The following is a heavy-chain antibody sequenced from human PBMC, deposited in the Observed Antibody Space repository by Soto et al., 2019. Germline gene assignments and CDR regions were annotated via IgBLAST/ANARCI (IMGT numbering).Heavy chain of an antibody. V-gene: IGHV3-7*05. D-gene: IGHD3-10*01. CDR3: ARDPIWFGELDYLNYYGMDV. Sequence: GGSLRLSCAASGFTFSSYWMSWVRQAPGKGLEWVANIKQDGSEKYYVDSVKSRFTISIDNAKNSLYLQMNSLGAEDTAVYYCARDPIWFGELDYLNYYGMDVWGQGTTVTVSS. CDR2: IKQDGSEK. CDR1: GFTFSSYW. J-gene: IGHJ6*02.